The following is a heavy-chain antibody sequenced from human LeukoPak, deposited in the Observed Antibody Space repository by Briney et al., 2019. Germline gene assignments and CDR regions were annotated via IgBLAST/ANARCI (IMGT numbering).Heavy chain of an antibody. CDR1: GFTFSDYY. Sequence: GGSLRLSCAASGFTFSDYYMSWIRQAPGKGLEGVSYISSSGSTIYYADSVKGRFTISRDNAKNSLYLQMNSLRAEDTVVYYCARDPYYYYMDVWGKGTTVTVSS. J-gene: IGHJ6*03. CDR3: ARDPYYYYMDV. V-gene: IGHV3-11*01. CDR2: ISSSGSTI.